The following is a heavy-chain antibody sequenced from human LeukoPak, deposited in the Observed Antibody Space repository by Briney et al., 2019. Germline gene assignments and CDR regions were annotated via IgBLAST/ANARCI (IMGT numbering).Heavy chain of an antibody. CDR3: ARGQDAFKTGY. CDR2: IHPSGIT. D-gene: IGHD5-24*01. V-gene: IGHV4-31*03. CDR1: GGSLTIGSYY. Sequence: SQTLSLTSTVSGGSLTIGSYYWTWVRHYPGKGLEWIGYIHPSGITDYNPSLKSRVTMSLAMSQNQFSLKLTSVTAADTAIYYCARGQDAFKTGYWGQGTLVTVSS. J-gene: IGHJ4*02.